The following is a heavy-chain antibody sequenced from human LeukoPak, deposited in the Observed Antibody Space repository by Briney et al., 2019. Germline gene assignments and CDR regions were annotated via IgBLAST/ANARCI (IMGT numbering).Heavy chain of an antibody. V-gene: IGHV1-18*01. CDR3: ARGPTIFGVVVVYYYYYYMDV. CDR2: ISAYNGKT. CDR1: GYTFTSYG. J-gene: IGHJ6*03. D-gene: IGHD3-3*01. Sequence: ASVKVSCKASGYTFTSYGISWVRQAPGQGLEWMGWISAYNGKTNYAQKLQGRVTMTTDTSTSTAYMELRSLRSDDTAVYYCARGPTIFGVVVVYYYYYYMDVWGKGTTVTVSS.